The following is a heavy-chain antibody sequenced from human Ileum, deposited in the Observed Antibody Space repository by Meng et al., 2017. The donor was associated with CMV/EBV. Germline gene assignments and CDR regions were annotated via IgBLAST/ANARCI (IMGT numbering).Heavy chain of an antibody. V-gene: IGHV3-30*04. D-gene: IGHD2-2*01. Sequence: GESLKISCAASGFTFSSYAMHWVRQAPGKGLEWVAVISYDGSKKYYADSVKGRFTISRDNSKNTLYLQMNSLKAEDTAVYYCARDRYCSSTSCYLSDAFDIWGQGTMVTVSS. CDR2: ISYDGSKK. J-gene: IGHJ3*02. CDR1: GFTFSSYA. CDR3: ARDRYCSSTSCYLSDAFDI.